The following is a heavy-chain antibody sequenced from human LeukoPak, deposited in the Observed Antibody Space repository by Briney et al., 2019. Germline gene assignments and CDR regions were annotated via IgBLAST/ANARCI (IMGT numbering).Heavy chain of an antibody. Sequence: SETLSLTCTVSGGSVSSGSYYWSWIRQPPGKGLEWIGYIYYSGSTNYNPSLKSRVTISVDTSKNQFSLKLSSVTAADTAVYYCARKYYDFWSGYYGDDAFDIWGQGTMVTVSS. CDR3: ARKYYDFWSGYYGDDAFDI. CDR2: IYYSGST. V-gene: IGHV4-61*01. D-gene: IGHD3-3*01. J-gene: IGHJ3*02. CDR1: GGSVSSGSYY.